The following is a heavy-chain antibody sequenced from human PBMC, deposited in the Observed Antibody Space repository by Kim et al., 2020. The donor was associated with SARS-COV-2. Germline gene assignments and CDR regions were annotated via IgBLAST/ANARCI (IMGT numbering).Heavy chain of an antibody. V-gene: IGHV1-18*01. Sequence: ASVKVSCKASGYTFTSYGISWVRQAPGQGLEWMGWISAYNGNTNYAQKLQGRVTMTTDTSTSTAYMELRSLRSDDTAVYYCARDYYDSSGYYSSGYWGQGTLVTVSS. CDR1: GYTFTSYG. J-gene: IGHJ4*02. D-gene: IGHD3-22*01. CDR3: ARDYYDSSGYYSSGY. CDR2: ISAYNGNT.